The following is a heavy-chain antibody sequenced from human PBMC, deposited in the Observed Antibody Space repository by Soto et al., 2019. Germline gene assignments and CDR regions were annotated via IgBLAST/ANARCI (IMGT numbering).Heavy chain of an antibody. Sequence: GGSLRLSCAASGFTFSSYGMHWVRQAPGKGLEWVAVIWYDGSNKYYADSVKGRFTISRDNSKNTLYLQMNSLRAEDTAVYYCARDSSGYYPDVEFDYWGQGTLVTVSS. CDR2: IWYDGSNK. V-gene: IGHV3-33*01. CDR3: ARDSSGYYPDVEFDY. D-gene: IGHD3-22*01. J-gene: IGHJ4*02. CDR1: GFTFSSYG.